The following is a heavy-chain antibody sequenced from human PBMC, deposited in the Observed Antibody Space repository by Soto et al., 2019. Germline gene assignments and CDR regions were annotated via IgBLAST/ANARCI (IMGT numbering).Heavy chain of an antibody. CDR2: IYYSGST. CDR1: GGSISSGGYY. Sequence: PSETLSLTCTVSGGSISSGGYYWSWIRQHPGKGLEWIGYIYYSGSTYYNPSLKSRVTISVDTSKNQFSLKLSPVTAADTAVYYCARAWNDDSSGYSPFDYWGQGTLVTVSS. D-gene: IGHD3-22*01. J-gene: IGHJ4*02. V-gene: IGHV4-31*03. CDR3: ARAWNDDSSGYSPFDY.